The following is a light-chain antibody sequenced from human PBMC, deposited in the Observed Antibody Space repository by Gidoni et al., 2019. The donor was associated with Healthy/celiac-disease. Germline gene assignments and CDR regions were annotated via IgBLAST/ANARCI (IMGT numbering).Light chain of an antibody. V-gene: IGKV1-39*01. CDR1: QSISSY. J-gene: IGKJ1*01. CDR2: AAS. CDR3: QQSYSTSWT. Sequence: DIQMTQSPSSLSASVGDRVTITCRASQSISSYLNWYQQKPGKAPKLLIYAASSLQSGVPSRFSGSGSGTDFPLTIRSLQPEDFATYYCQQSYSTSWTFGQGTKVEIK.